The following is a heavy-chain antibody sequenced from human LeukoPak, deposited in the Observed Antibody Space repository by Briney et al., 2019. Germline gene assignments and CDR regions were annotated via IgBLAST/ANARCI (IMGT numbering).Heavy chain of an antibody. D-gene: IGHD6-13*01. V-gene: IGHV3-66*01. Sequence: GGSLRLSCAASGFTVSSSYMTWVRQAPGKGLEWGSVIYSGGSTYYADSVKGRFTISRDNSKNTLYLQMNSLRAEDTAVYYFASSLMAAAFDSWGQGPLVTASS. J-gene: IGHJ4*02. CDR2: IYSGGST. CDR1: GFTVSSSY. CDR3: ASSLMAAAFDS.